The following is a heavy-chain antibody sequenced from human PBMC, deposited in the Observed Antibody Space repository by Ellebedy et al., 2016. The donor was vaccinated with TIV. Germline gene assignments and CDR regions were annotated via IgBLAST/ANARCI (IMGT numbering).Heavy chain of an antibody. Sequence: GDSLKISXTGSGYTFTTYWIAWVRQMPGKGLDWMGFIYPGDSDTRYSPSFQGQVTISADKSISTAYLQWSSLKASDTAMYYCARVLGYCSSTSCYFPLTNWFDPWGQGTLVTVSS. CDR1: GYTFTTYW. CDR3: ARVLGYCSSTSCYFPLTNWFDP. J-gene: IGHJ5*02. V-gene: IGHV5-51*01. D-gene: IGHD2-2*01. CDR2: IYPGDSDT.